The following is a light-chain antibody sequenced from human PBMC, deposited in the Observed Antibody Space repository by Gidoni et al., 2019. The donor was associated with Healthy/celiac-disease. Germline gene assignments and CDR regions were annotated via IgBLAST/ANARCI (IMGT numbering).Light chain of an antibody. CDR1: PDMSNY. CDR3: QQYDNRFT. Sequence: DIQMTQSPSSLSASVGDRVTITCQASPDMSNYLNWYQQKPGKAPKLLIYDASNLETGVPSRCSGSGSGTDFTFTISSLQPEDIATYYCQQYDNRFTFGPGTKVDIK. V-gene: IGKV1-33*01. J-gene: IGKJ3*01. CDR2: DAS.